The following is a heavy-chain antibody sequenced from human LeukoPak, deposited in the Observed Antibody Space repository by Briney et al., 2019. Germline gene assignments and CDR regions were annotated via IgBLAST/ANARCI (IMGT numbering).Heavy chain of an antibody. D-gene: IGHD4-17*01. V-gene: IGHV4-34*01. CDR2: INHSGST. J-gene: IGHJ4*02. CDR3: AGDYGDYGSEDY. Sequence: SETLSLTCAVYGGSFSGYYWSWIRQPPGKGLEWIGEINHSGSTNYNPSLKSRVTISVDKSKNQFSLKLSSVTAADTAVYYCAGDYGDYGSEDYWGQGTLVTVSS. CDR1: GGSFSGYY.